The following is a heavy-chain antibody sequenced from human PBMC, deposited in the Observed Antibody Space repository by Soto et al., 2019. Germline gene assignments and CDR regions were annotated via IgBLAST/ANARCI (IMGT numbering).Heavy chain of an antibody. CDR1: GGSFSGYY. Sequence: PSKTLSLTCAVYGGSFSGYYWSWIRQPPGKGLEWIGEINHSGSTNYNPSLKSRVTISVXXXKXXXXLKLXSXXAADTAVYYCARTLWIPFDSRGQGPLV. V-gene: IGHV4-34*01. CDR2: INHSGST. J-gene: IGHJ4*02. D-gene: IGHD5-12*01. CDR3: ARTLWIPFDS.